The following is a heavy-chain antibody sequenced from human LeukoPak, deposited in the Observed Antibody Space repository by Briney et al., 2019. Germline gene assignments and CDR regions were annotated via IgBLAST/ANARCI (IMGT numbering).Heavy chain of an antibody. CDR1: GYTFTSYA. V-gene: IGHV1-3*01. D-gene: IGHD3-22*01. CDR2: INAGNGNT. Sequence: ASVKVSRKASGYTFTSYAMHWVRQAPGQRLEWMGWINAGNGNTKYSQKFQGRVTITRDTSASTAYMELSSLRSEDTAVYYCARDHGDSSGYYYSAFGIWGQGTMVTVSS. J-gene: IGHJ3*02. CDR3: ARDHGDSSGYYYSAFGI.